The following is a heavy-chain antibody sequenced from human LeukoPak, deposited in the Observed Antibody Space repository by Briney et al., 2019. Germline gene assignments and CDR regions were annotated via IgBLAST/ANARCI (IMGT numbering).Heavy chain of an antibody. Sequence: SETLSLTCTVCGGSISSYYWSWIRQPPGKGLEWIGSVSRSGSTYYNPSLKSRVTISIDRSQSQFSLKLTSVTAADTAVYYCARDSLHYDYWSGYYSPFDYWGQGTLVTVSS. CDR2: VSRSGST. CDR1: GGSISSYY. J-gene: IGHJ4*02. D-gene: IGHD3-3*01. CDR3: ARDSLHYDYWSGYYSPFDY. V-gene: IGHV4-38-2*02.